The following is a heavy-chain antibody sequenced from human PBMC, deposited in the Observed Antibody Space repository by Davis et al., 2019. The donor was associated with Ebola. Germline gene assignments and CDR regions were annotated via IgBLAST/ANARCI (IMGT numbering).Heavy chain of an antibody. CDR3: ARTPQYTSYGSYFDY. J-gene: IGHJ4*02. CDR1: GDSMSSYY. V-gene: IGHV4-59*01. D-gene: IGHD1-26*01. Sequence: SETLSLTCTVSGDSMSSYYWSWIRQPPGKGLDWIGNIYYGGTTNYNPSLKSRVTISGDTSKNQFSLKVNSVTAADTAMYYCARTPQYTSYGSYFDYWGQGALVTVSS. CDR2: IYYGGTT.